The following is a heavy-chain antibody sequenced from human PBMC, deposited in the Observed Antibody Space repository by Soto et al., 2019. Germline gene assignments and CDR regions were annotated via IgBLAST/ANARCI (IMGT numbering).Heavy chain of an antibody. V-gene: IGHV3-23*01. CDR1: GFSFGTYA. CDR2: ISGGIGST. CDR3: ARGGFGELFSPFDH. Sequence: EVQLLESGGGLVQPGGSLRLSCVASGFSFGTYAMTWVRQVPGKGLEWVSTISGGIGSTFYADSVKGRFTISRDISENTVDLHMNSLRVEDTAIYYCARGGFGELFSPFDHWGQGTLVTVSS. J-gene: IGHJ4*02. D-gene: IGHD3-10*01.